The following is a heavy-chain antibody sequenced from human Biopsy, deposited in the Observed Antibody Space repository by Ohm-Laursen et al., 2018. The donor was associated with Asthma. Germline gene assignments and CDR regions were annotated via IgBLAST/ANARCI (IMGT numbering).Heavy chain of an antibody. D-gene: IGHD3-3*01. CDR1: GFTFGVYC. CDR2: IKHDGSEK. V-gene: IGHV3-7*01. CDR3: ARTFHFWSPYHAEHYQL. J-gene: IGHJ1*01. Sequence: SLRLSCAAPGFTFGVYCMSWVRQVPGQGLEWVANIKHDGSEKNHVDSLKGRFTISRDNAKNLLFLQMNSLRAEDTAVYYCARTFHFWSPYHAEHYQLWGQGTPVTVSS.